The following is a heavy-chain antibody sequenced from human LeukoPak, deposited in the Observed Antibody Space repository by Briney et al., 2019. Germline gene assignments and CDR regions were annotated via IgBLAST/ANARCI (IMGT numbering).Heavy chain of an antibody. CDR2: IYSSGST. Sequence: SQTLSLTCTVSGGSISSGDYYWSWIRQPPGKGLEWIGYIYSSGSTYYNPSLKSRLTISVDAPKNQFSLKLSSVTAADTAVYYCARDGARQLAGAFDIWGQGTMVTVSS. J-gene: IGHJ3*02. CDR3: ARDGARQLAGAFDI. CDR1: GGSISSGDYY. V-gene: IGHV4-30-4*08. D-gene: IGHD6-13*01.